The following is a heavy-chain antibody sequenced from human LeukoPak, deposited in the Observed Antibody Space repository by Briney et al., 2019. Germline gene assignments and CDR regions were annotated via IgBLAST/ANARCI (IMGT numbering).Heavy chain of an antibody. D-gene: IGHD3-9*01. Sequence: GGSLRLSCAATGFTFSEHYMDWVRQAPGKGLEWVGRIRNKANRYTTEYAASVKGRFTISRDDSKNSVYLQVNSLKTEDTAVYYCATSNYDILSGCRRDAFDIWGQGTVVTVSS. J-gene: IGHJ3*02. V-gene: IGHV3-72*01. CDR1: GFTFSEHY. CDR3: ATSNYDILSGCRRDAFDI. CDR2: IRNKANRYTT.